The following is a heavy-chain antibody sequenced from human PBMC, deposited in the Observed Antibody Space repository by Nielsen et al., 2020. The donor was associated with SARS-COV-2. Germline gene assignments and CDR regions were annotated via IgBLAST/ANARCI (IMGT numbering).Heavy chain of an antibody. J-gene: IGHJ5*02. CDR3: ARGQGDGYSGYDPNNWFDP. V-gene: IGHV4-59*01. Sequence: SETLSLTCTVSGGSISSYYWIWIRQPPGKGLEWIGYIYYSGSTNYNPSLKSRVTISVDTSKNQFSLKLSSVTAADTAVYYCARGQGDGYSGYDPNNWFDPWGQGTLVTVSS. CDR1: GGSISSYY. D-gene: IGHD5-12*01. CDR2: IYYSGST.